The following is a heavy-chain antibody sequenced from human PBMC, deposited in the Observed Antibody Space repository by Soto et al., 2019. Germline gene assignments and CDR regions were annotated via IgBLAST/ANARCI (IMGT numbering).Heavy chain of an antibody. CDR3: ARVGDCGSGSCYSGPGDY. CDR1: GFSLDTYG. CDR2: LWFDGITA. Sequence: QVQLVESGGGVVQAGTSLRLSCSVSGFSLDTYGMHWVRQAPGKGLEWVAVLWFDGITAYYADIVKGRFIISRDTSRNTLYLQMNSLRAEDTSLYYCARVGDCGSGSCYSGPGDYWGPGTMVTVSS. V-gene: IGHV3-33*01. J-gene: IGHJ4*02. D-gene: IGHD2-15*01.